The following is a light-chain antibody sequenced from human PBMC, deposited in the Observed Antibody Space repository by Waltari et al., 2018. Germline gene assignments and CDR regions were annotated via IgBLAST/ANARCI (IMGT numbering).Light chain of an antibody. CDR1: RPIGNF. V-gene: IGKV1-39*01. CDR2: GAS. Sequence: DIQMTQSPSSLSASVGDRVTITCRASRPIGNFLIWHQQKPGKAPKLLIYGASTLPSGVPSRFSGSVSGTDFTLTINGLQPEDFATYYCQQSSSTPTTFGQGTKVEIK. CDR3: QQSSSTPTT. J-gene: IGKJ1*01.